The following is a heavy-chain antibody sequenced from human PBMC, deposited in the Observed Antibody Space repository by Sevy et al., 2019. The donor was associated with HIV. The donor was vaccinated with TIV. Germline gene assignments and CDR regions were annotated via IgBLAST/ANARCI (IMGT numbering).Heavy chain of an antibody. V-gene: IGHV3-21*01. Sequence: GGSLRLSCAASGFTFSSYSMNWVRQAPGKGLEWVSSISSGSSYIYYADSVKGRFTVSRDNSKDTVYLQMNSLRPEDTAVYYCANSRGRYEGSSWLYYYYLMDVWGQGTTVTVSS. J-gene: IGHJ6*02. CDR1: GFTFSSYS. CDR3: ANSRGRYEGSSWLYYYYLMDV. CDR2: ISSGSSYI. D-gene: IGHD6-13*01.